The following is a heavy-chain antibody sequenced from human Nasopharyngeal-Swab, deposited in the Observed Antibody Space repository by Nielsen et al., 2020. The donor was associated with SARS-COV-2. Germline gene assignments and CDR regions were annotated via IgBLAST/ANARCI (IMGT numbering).Heavy chain of an antibody. CDR1: GFTFSSYA. Sequence: GESLKISCAASGFTFSSYAMSWVRQAPGKGLEWVSAISGSGGSTYYADSVKGRFTISRDNSKNTLYLQMNSLRAEDTALYHCARSPGYYYYYGMDVWGQGTTVTVSS. CDR2: ISGSGGST. J-gene: IGHJ6*02. D-gene: IGHD2-2*03. CDR3: ARSPGYYYYYGMDV. V-gene: IGHV3-23*01.